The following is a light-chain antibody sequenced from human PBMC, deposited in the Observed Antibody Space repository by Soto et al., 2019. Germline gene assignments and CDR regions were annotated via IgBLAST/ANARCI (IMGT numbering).Light chain of an antibody. V-gene: IGKV3-20*01. J-gene: IGKJ1*01. CDR3: HQYGVSPKT. Sequence: EMVLTPSPGTLSLCPGERGGLACRGSQSISANYLAWYQQKPGQAPRLLIYGVSIRATGIPDRFAGSGSGPDFTLTISRLEPEDFAVYYCHQYGVSPKTFGQGTKVDIK. CDR2: GVS. CDR1: QSISANY.